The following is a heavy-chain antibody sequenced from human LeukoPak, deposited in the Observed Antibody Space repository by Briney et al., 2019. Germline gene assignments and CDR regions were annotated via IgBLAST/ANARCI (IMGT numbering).Heavy chain of an antibody. Sequence: SQTLSLTCPVSGVSISSYYWSWIRQPPGKGLEWIWRIYTSGNTNYNPSLKSRVTISVDTSKNQFSLKLSSVTAADTAVYYCASQDRYSSGSIGYWGQGTLVTVSS. CDR1: GVSISSYY. CDR2: IYTSGNT. J-gene: IGHJ4*02. D-gene: IGHD6-19*01. CDR3: ASQDRYSSGSIGY. V-gene: IGHV4-4*07.